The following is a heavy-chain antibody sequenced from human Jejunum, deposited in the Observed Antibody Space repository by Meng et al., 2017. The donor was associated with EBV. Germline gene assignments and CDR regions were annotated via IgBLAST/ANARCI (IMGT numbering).Heavy chain of an antibody. Sequence: QVPLVESGGGVVQPGRSLRLSCAASGFTFSSYGMHWVREAPGKGLEWVAVIWSDGSNKYYADSVKGRFTISRDNSEKTLSLQMNSLRAEDTAVYYCARRGSGSYCFDYWGQGTLVTVSS. V-gene: IGHV3-33*01. CDR1: GFTFSSYG. J-gene: IGHJ4*02. CDR3: ARRGSGSYCFDY. D-gene: IGHD3-10*01. CDR2: IWSDGSNK.